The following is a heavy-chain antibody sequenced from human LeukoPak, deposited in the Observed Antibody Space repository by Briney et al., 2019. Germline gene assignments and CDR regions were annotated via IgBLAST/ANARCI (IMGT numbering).Heavy chain of an antibody. J-gene: IGHJ3*02. V-gene: IGHV3-53*01. CDR2: LYSSGSGGAT. CDR1: GFTVSSNY. D-gene: IGHD3-9*01. Sequence: GGSLRLSCAASGFTVSSNYMTWVRQAPGKGLEWVSVLYSSGSGGATYYADSVKGRFTISRDNSKNTLYLQMNSLRAEDTAVYYCANPVAAPTYYDILTGYFNDAFDIWGQGTMVTVSS. CDR3: ANPVAAPTYYDILTGYFNDAFDI.